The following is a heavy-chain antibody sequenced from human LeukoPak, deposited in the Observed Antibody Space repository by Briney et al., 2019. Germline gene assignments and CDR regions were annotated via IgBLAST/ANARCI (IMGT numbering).Heavy chain of an antibody. J-gene: IGHJ6*03. CDR1: GYTFTGYY. CDR3: ARDSLLGDYYYMDV. D-gene: IGHD3-10*01. V-gene: IGHV1-2*06. Sequence: GAPVKVSCKASGYTFTGYYMHWVRQAPGQGLEWMGRINPNSGGTNYAQKFQGRVTMTRDTSISTAYMELSRLRSDDTAVYYCARDSLLGDYYYMDVWGKGTTVTVSS. CDR2: INPNSGGT.